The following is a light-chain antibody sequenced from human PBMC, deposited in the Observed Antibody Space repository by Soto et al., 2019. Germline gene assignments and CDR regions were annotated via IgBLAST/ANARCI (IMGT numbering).Light chain of an antibody. CDR3: TSWTTSTTMI. J-gene: IGLJ2*01. V-gene: IGLV2-14*03. Sequence: QSVLTNPAYLSASPGQSITISRTGTSIDIGAYNYVSWYQQHPAKAPKLMLYDVNIRPSGVSNRFSGSKSGNTASLTISGLQAEDEADYYCTSWTTSTTMIFGGGTKVTVL. CDR1: SIDIGAYNY. CDR2: DVN.